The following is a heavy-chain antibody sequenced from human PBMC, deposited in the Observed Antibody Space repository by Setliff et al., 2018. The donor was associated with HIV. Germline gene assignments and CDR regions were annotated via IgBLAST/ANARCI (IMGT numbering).Heavy chain of an antibody. Sequence: HGESLKISCKGSGYSFTTYWIGWVRQMPGKGLEWMGIIYPGNSDTRYSPDFQGQVTISADKSIANAYLHWRSLQASDTATYYCASHAGPRSFWSGYSSGMDVWGKGTTVTVSS. J-gene: IGHJ6*03. V-gene: IGHV5-51*01. CDR1: GYSFTTYW. CDR2: IYPGNSDT. CDR3: ASHAGPRSFWSGYSSGMDV. D-gene: IGHD3-3*01.